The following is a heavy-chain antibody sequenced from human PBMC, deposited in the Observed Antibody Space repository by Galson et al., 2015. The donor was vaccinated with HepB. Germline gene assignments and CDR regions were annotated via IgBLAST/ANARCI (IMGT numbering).Heavy chain of an antibody. CDR1: GFTFSDYY. D-gene: IGHD3-22*01. Sequence: SLRLSCAASGFTFSDYYMSWIRQAPGKGLEWVSFISSSGSTIYYADSVKGRFTISRDNAKNSLYLQMNSLRAEDTAVYYCAGQYYYESSGYLEGGYWGQGTQVTVSS. CDR3: AGQYYYESSGYLEGGY. J-gene: IGHJ4*02. V-gene: IGHV3-11*01. CDR2: ISSSGSTI.